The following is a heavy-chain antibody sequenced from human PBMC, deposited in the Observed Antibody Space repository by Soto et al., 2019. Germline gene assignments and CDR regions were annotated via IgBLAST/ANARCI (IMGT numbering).Heavy chain of an antibody. CDR1: GFTFSSYG. J-gene: IGHJ4*02. D-gene: IGHD4-17*01. V-gene: IGHV3-30*18. Sequence: QVQLVESGGGVVQPGRSLRLSCAASGFTFSSYGMHWVRQAPGKGLEWVAVISYDGSNKYYADSVKGRFTISRDNSKNTLYLQMNSLRAEDTAVYYCAKARYGGNSGGYFDYWGQGTLVTVSS. CDR3: AKARYGGNSGGYFDY. CDR2: ISYDGSNK.